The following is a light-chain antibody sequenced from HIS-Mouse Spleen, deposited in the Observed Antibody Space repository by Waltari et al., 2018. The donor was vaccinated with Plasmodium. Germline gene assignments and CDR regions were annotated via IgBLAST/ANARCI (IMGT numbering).Light chain of an antibody. J-gene: IGKJ3*01. CDR2: GAS. V-gene: IGKV3-15*01. Sequence: EIVMTHSPATLSVSPGERATLSCRARQSVSSNFAWYQQKPRQAPRLLIYGASTRATGIPARFSGSGSGTEFTLTISSLQSEDFAVYYCQQYNNWSFTFGPGTKVDIK. CDR1: QSVSSN. CDR3: QQYNNWSFT.